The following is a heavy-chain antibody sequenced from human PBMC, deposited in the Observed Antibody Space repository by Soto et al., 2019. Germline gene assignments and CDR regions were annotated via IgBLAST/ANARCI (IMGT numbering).Heavy chain of an antibody. Sequence: PSETLSLTCAVYGGSFSGYYWSWIRQPPGKGLEWIGEINHSGSTNYNPSLKSRVTISVDTSKNQFSLKLSSVTAADTAVYYCARVRKRYNWHDVRPLVFDYWGQGTLVTVSS. CDR1: GGSFSGYY. CDR2: INHSGST. D-gene: IGHD1-1*01. CDR3: ARVRKRYNWHDVRPLVFDY. J-gene: IGHJ4*02. V-gene: IGHV4-34*01.